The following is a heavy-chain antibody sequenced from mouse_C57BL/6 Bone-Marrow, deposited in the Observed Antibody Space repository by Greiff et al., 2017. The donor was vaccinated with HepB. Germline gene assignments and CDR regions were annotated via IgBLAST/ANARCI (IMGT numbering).Heavy chain of an antibody. CDR3: ARGDGSSSWFAY. D-gene: IGHD1-1*01. CDR2: INPNNGGT. CDR1: GYTFTDYN. Sequence: VQLQQSGPELVKPGASVKMSCKASGYTFTDYNMHWVKQSHGKSLEWIGYINPNNGGTSYNQKFKGKATLTVNKSSSTAYMELRSLTSEDSAVYYCARGDGSSSWFAYWGQGTLVTVSA. J-gene: IGHJ3*01. V-gene: IGHV1-22*01.